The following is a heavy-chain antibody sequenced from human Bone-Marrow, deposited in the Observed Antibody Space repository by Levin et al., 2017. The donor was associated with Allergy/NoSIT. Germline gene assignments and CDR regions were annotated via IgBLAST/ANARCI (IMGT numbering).Heavy chain of an antibody. CDR3: ARGRGGYRGYFDY. CDR1: GGAIRSGAYY. D-gene: IGHD5-12*01. J-gene: IGHJ4*02. CDR2: IYSRGSA. Sequence: SETLSLTCTVSGGAIRSGAYYLTWLRQTPGKALEWIGHIYSRGSADYNAFLQSRANISLETSKDQFFLLLTSVTAADTALYFCARGRGGYRGYFDYWGQEILVTVSS. V-gene: IGHV4-31*03.